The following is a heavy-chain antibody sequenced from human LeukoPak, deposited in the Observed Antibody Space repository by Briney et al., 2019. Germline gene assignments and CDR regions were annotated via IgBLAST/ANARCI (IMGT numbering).Heavy chain of an antibody. CDR1: GGSFSGYY. D-gene: IGHD2-2*01. V-gene: IGHV4-34*01. CDR3: ARGDCSYASCYHIGAFDI. Sequence: SETLSLTCAVYGGSFSGYYWSWIRQPPGKGLEWIGEINNSGSTNYKPSPKSRVTISGDTYKIQFSLKLSSVTAADTAVYYCARGDCSYASCYHIGAFDIWGKGTMVTVSS. J-gene: IGHJ3*02. CDR2: INNSGST.